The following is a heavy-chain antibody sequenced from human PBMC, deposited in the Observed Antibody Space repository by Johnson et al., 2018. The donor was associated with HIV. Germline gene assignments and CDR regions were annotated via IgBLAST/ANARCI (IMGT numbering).Heavy chain of an antibody. V-gene: IGHV3-7*01. CDR1: GFTFSSYW. Sequence: MLLVESGGGLVQPGGSLRLSCAASGFTFSSYWMSWVRQAPGKGLEWVANIKQDGSEKYYVDSVKGRFTISRDNAKNSLYLQRNSLRAEDTAVYYCARVVPKGAFDIWGQGTMVTVSS. J-gene: IGHJ3*02. CDR2: IKQDGSEK. CDR3: ARVVPKGAFDI. D-gene: IGHD2-2*01.